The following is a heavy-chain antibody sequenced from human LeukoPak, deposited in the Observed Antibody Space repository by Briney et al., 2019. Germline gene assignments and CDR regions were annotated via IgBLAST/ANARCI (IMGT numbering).Heavy chain of an antibody. D-gene: IGHD3-10*01. J-gene: IGHJ4*02. Sequence: GRPLRLTCGASGFTFGEYAMHWIRQEEAYGVEWVSGNTWQRGNIAQADSVKGRFTISRGNAKNSLHLQIDSLRPEYTALYYCAKSRGFHGAGREPFDYWGEGALVTASS. CDR1: GFTFGEYA. V-gene: IGHV3-9*01. CDR3: AKSRGFHGAGREPFDY. CDR2: NTWQRGNI.